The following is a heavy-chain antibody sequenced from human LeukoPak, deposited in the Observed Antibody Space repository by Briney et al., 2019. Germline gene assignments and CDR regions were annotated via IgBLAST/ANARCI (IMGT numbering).Heavy chain of an antibody. D-gene: IGHD2/OR15-2a*01. CDR2: IKEDGSLK. Sequence: GGSLRLSCAASGFGFSNFWMSWVRQVPGKGPEWVANIKEDGSLKNYVDSVEGRFTVSRDNAKNTLYLQMNSLRLEDTAVYYCVRDWAPASMQAAPFDCWGQGTLVTVSS. J-gene: IGHJ4*02. CDR1: GFGFSNFW. CDR3: VRDWAPASMQAAPFDC. V-gene: IGHV3-7*01.